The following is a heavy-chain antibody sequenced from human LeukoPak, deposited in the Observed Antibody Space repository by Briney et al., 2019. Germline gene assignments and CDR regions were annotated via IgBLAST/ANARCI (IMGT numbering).Heavy chain of an antibody. J-gene: IGHJ4*02. V-gene: IGHV1-2*02. CDR2: INPNSGGT. CDR1: GYTFTGYY. Sequence: GASVKVSCKASGYTFTGYYMHWVRQAPGQGLEWMGWINPNSGGTNYAQKFQGRVTMTRDTSISTAYMELCRLRSDDTAVYYCARDLLGYCSSTSCNEFDYWGQGTLVTVSS. D-gene: IGHD2-2*01. CDR3: ARDLLGYCSSTSCNEFDY.